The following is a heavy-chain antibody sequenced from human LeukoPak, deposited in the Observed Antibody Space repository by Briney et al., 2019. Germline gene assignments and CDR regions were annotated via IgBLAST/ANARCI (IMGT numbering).Heavy chain of an antibody. CDR1: GFTFSSYR. Sequence: GGSLRLSCAASGFTFSSYRMNWVRQAPGKGLEWVSYISSSSSTIYYADSVKGRFTISRDNAKNTLYLYMNTLRAEDTALYYCAKGPRALEHSTHRFDSWGQGTQVTVSS. D-gene: IGHD1/OR15-1a*01. V-gene: IGHV3-48*04. CDR2: ISSSSSTI. CDR3: AKGPRALEHSTHRFDS. J-gene: IGHJ4*02.